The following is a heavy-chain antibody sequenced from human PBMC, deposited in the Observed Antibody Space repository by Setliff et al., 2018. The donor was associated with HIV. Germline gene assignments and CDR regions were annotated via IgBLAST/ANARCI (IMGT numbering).Heavy chain of an antibody. D-gene: IGHD3-3*01. Sequence: SETLSLTCTVSGGSISPYYWSWIRQPPGKGLEWIAWISDSGTTNYNPSLKSRVTISVDRSKNQFFLKLTSVTAADTAVYYCARGSYRGSGYFVLYFDSCAQGMLVTVSS. J-gene: IGHJ4*02. V-gene: IGHV4-59*12. CDR3: ARGSYRGSGYFVLYFDS. CDR1: GGSISPYY. CDR2: ISDSGTT.